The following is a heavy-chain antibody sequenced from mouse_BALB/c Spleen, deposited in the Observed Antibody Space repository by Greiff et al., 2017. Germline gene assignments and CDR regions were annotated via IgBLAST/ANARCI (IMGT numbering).Heavy chain of an antibody. CDR1: GFNIKDTY. Sequence: EVQLQQSGAELVRSGASVKLSCTASGFNIKDTYMHWVKQRPEQGLEWIGRIDPANGNTKYDPKFQGKATITADTSSNTAYLQLSSLTSEDTAVYYWARGLYRFYAMDYWGQGTSVTVSS. D-gene: IGHD2-14*01. V-gene: IGHV14-3*02. J-gene: IGHJ4*01. CDR3: ARGLYRFYAMDY. CDR2: IDPANGNT.